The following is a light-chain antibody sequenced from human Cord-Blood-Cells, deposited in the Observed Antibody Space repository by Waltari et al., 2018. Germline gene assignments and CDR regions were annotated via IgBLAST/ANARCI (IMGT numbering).Light chain of an antibody. Sequence: QSALTQPASASGSPGQSITISFTGTSSDVGRYNLVSWYQHHPGKAPQLMIYEGSKRPSGVSNRFSCSKSGNTASLTISGLQAEDEADYYCCSYAGSSTWVFGGGTKLTVL. J-gene: IGLJ3*02. CDR1: SSDVGRYNL. CDR2: EGS. CDR3: CSYAGSSTWV. V-gene: IGLV2-23*01.